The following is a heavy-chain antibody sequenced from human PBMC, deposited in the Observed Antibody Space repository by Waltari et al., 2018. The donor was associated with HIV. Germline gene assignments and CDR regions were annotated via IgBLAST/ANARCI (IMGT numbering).Heavy chain of an antibody. CDR3: ARGTDILTGYNNWFDP. Sequence: QVQLVQSEAEVKKPGASVKVSCKASGYTFTSYDIHWVRQATGQGLEWMGWMNPNSGNTGYAQKFQGRVTMTRNTSISTAYMELSSLRSEDTAVYYCARGTDILTGYNNWFDPWGQGTLVTVSS. V-gene: IGHV1-8*01. CDR2: MNPNSGNT. J-gene: IGHJ5*02. CDR1: GYTFTSYD. D-gene: IGHD3-9*01.